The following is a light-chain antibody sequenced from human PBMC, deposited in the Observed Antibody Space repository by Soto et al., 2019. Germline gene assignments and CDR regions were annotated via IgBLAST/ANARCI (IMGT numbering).Light chain of an antibody. Sequence: SYELTQPPSLSVAPGKTARITCGGNNIGSKSVHWYQQKPGQAPVLVIYYDSDRPSGIPERFSGSNSGHTATLTITRVEAGDEADYYCQVWDDSTDRVFGGGTKLTVL. CDR3: QVWDDSTDRV. CDR1: NIGSKS. V-gene: IGLV3-21*04. CDR2: YDS. J-gene: IGLJ3*02.